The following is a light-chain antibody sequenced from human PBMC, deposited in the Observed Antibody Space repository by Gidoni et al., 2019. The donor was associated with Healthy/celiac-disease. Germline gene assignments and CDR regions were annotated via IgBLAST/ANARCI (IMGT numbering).Light chain of an antibody. CDR3: QQSYSTPT. CDR2: AAS. J-gene: IGKJ5*01. V-gene: IGKV1-39*01. Sequence: DIQMTQSPSSLSASVGDRVTITCRAIQSISSYVNWYQQKPGKAPKLLIYAASSLQSGVPSRFSGSGSGTDFTLTISSLQPEDFATYYCQQSYSTPTFGQGTRLEIK. CDR1: QSISSY.